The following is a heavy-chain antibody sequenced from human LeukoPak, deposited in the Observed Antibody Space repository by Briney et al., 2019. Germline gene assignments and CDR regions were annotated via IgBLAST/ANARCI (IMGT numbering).Heavy chain of an antibody. V-gene: IGHV3-48*04. J-gene: IGHJ4*02. CDR2: ISSSGSTI. CDR1: GFTLSSYS. CDR3: ARERFFDY. Sequence: GGSLRLSCAASGFTLSSYSMNWVRQAPGKGLEWVSSISSSGSTIYYADSVKGRFAISRDNAKNSLYLQMNSLRAEDTAVYYCARERFFDYWGQGTLVTVSS.